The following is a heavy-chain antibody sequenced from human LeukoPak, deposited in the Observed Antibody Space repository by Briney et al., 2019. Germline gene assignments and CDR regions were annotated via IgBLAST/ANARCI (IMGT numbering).Heavy chain of an antibody. CDR2: ISARNGNT. D-gene: IGHD2/OR15-2a*01. CDR1: GYTFTDYG. J-gene: IGHJ4*02. Sequence: ASVKVSCKASGYTFTDYGITWVRQAPGQGLEWMGWISARNGNTNYSQRLQGRVTMTTDTSTSTAYMELRSLTSDDTAVYYCARDHALWSNCFDYWGQGTRVTVSS. CDR3: ARDHALWSNCFDY. V-gene: IGHV1-18*01.